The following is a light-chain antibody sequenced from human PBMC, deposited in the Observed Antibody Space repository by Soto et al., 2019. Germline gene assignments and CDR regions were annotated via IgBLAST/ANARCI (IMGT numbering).Light chain of an antibody. CDR3: LQHNSFPFA. V-gene: IGKV1-17*01. CDR1: QGVGDR. J-gene: IGKJ3*01. CDR2: ATS. Sequence: DIQVTQSPSSLSASVGDRVTITCRASQGVGDRLGWYQQKPGNAPKRLIYATSNLESGVPSRFSGSGSGTEFTLTISSLQLEDLATYYCLQHNSFPFAFGPGTKVDFK.